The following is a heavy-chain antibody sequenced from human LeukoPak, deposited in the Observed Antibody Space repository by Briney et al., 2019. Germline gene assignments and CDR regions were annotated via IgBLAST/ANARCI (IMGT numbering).Heavy chain of an antibody. D-gene: IGHD3-3*01. CDR1: GYTFTGYY. CDR3: ARDWANTIFGVVLYFDY. J-gene: IGHJ4*02. Sequence: ASVKVSSKASGYTFTGYYMHSVRQAPGQGLEWMGWINPNSGGTNYAQKFQGRVTMTRDTSISTAYMELSRLRSDETAVYYCARDWANTIFGVVLYFDYWGQGTLVTVSS. CDR2: INPNSGGT. V-gene: IGHV1-2*02.